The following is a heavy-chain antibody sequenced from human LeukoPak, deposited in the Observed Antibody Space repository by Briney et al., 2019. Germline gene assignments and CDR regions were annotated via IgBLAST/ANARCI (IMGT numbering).Heavy chain of an antibody. CDR3: AKGGNSYFDY. J-gene: IGHJ4*02. CDR1: GFTFSTYA. CDR2: ISGSDTST. Sequence: GGSLRLSCAASGFTFSTYAMSWVRQAPGKGLEWVSVISGSDTSTYYADSMRGRFTISRDNSKNTVYLQMSSLRAEDTAVYYCAKGGNSYFDYWGQGTLVTVSS. V-gene: IGHV3-23*01. D-gene: IGHD4-23*01.